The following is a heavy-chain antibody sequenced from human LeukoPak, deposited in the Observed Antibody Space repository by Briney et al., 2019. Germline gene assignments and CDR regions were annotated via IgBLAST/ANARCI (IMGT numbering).Heavy chain of an antibody. CDR1: GDSITTGSYY. Sequence: PSETLSLTCSVSGDSITTGSYYWGWIRQPPGNGLEWIGSIYYSGSTYYNPSLKSRVTISVDTSKNQFSLKLSSVTAADTAVYYCARLDYVCGSYRRIYYYYYMDVWGKGTTVTISS. CDR3: ARLDYVCGSYRRIYYYYYMDV. J-gene: IGHJ6*03. CDR2: IYYSGST. D-gene: IGHD3-16*02. V-gene: IGHV4-39*01.